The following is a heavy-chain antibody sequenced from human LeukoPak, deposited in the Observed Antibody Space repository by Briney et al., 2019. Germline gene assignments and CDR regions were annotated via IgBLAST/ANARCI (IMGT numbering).Heavy chain of an antibody. D-gene: IGHD3-22*01. CDR1: GGSFSSGSYY. Sequence: SETLSLTCTVSGGSFSSGSYYWSWIRQPPGKGLEWIGYIYYSGSTNYNPSLKSRVTISVDTSKNQFSLKLSSVTAADTAVYYCARENYYDSSGYHYYGMDVWGQGTTVTVSS. J-gene: IGHJ6*02. CDR2: IYYSGST. CDR3: ARENYYDSSGYHYYGMDV. V-gene: IGHV4-61*01.